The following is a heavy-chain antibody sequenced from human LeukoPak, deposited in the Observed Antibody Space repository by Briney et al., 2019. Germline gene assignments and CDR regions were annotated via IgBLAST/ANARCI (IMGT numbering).Heavy chain of an antibody. J-gene: IGHJ6*02. CDR1: GFTFSDYY. D-gene: IGHD5-18*01. CDR2: ISSRGSTI. Sequence: GGSLRLCCAASGFTFSDYYMSWIRQAPGEGLELVSHISSRGSTIYYADSVKGRFTISRDNAKNSLYLQMNSLRAEDTAVYYCARHDTAMATDYGIDVWGQGTTVTDAS. CDR3: ARHDTAMATDYGIDV. V-gene: IGHV3-11*01.